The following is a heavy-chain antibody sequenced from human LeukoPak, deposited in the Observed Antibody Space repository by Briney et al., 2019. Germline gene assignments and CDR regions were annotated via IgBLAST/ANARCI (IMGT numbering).Heavy chain of an antibody. Sequence: GGPLRLSGAASEFTFSSYAMSWVHQAPGKGLEWVSAISGSGGSTYYADSVKGRFTISRDNSKNTLYLQMNSLRAEDTAVYYCARGRQPTYSSSSYYFDHWGQGTLVTVSS. D-gene: IGHD6-6*01. V-gene: IGHV3-23*01. J-gene: IGHJ4*02. CDR2: ISGSGGST. CDR1: EFTFSSYA. CDR3: ARGRQPTYSSSSYYFDH.